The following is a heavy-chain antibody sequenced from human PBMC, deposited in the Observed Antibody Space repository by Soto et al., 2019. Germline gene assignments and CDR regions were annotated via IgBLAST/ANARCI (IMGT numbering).Heavy chain of an antibody. CDR2: IIPAGTST. V-gene: IGHV3-74*01. CDR3: ARGRDGGHSGFAN. Sequence: EVQVVEAGGDLVQPGGSLRLSCAASGFTFSSYWMHWVRQAPGKGLVWVSRIIPAGTSTYYADSVKGRFTISRDNAKNSVYLQMNSLTAEDTAVSYCARGRDGGHSGFANWGQGTLVTVCS. D-gene: IGHD3-10*01. CDR1: GFTFSSYW. J-gene: IGHJ4*02.